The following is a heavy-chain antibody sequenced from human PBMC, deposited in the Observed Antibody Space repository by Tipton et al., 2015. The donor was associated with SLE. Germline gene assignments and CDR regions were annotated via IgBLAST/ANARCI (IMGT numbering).Heavy chain of an antibody. CDR1: GGSISSYY. CDR3: ARDSRFGYSSSSLFFDY. V-gene: IGHV4-59*01. CDR2: IYYSGST. Sequence: TLSLTCTVSGGSISSYYWSWIRQPPGKGLEWIGYIYYSGSTNYNPSLKSRVTISVDTSKNQFSLKLSSVTAADTAVYYCARDSRFGYSSSSLFFDYWGQGTLVTVSS. D-gene: IGHD6-6*01. J-gene: IGHJ4*02.